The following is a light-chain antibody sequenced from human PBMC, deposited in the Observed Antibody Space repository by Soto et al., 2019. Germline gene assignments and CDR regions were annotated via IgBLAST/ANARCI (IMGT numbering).Light chain of an antibody. V-gene: IGKV3D-20*02. CDR3: QQRSNWPT. CDR1: QSVSSNY. Sequence: IVLTQSTGTLSLSPGERATLSCRASQSVSSNYLAWYQQKPGQPPRLLISDASNRATGIPARFSGSGSGTDFTLTISSLEPEDFAVYYCQQRSNWPTFGPGTKVDI. CDR2: DAS. J-gene: IGKJ3*01.